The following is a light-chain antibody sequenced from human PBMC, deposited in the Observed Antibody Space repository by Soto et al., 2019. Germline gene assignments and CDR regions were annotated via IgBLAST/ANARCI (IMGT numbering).Light chain of an antibody. CDR3: QQYNSWPGT. CDR2: GAS. Sequence: EILITQSPATVSVSPGERATLSCRASQSVSGNLAWYQQRPGQAPRLLIYGASTRDTGIPARFSGSASGTDFTLTISSLQSEDVAVYYCQQYNSWPGTFGRGTKVEI. V-gene: IGKV3-15*01. J-gene: IGKJ4*02. CDR1: QSVSGN.